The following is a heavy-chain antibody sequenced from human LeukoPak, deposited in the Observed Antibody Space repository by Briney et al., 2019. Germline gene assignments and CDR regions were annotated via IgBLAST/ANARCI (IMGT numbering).Heavy chain of an antibody. Sequence: PGGSLRPSCVASGFTLRSYVMNWVRQTPGKGLEWVSSISGSGDSTFYADSVKGRFTISRDNSKNTLYLQMNSLRAEDTAVYYCAKTDSWGLGTLVTVSS. CDR3: AKTDS. J-gene: IGHJ4*02. CDR1: GFTLRSYV. V-gene: IGHV3-23*01. CDR2: ISGSGDST.